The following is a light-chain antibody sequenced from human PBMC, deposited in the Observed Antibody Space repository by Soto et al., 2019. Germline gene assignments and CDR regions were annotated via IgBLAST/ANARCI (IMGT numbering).Light chain of an antibody. CDR1: QSVNGND. Sequence: DIVLTQSPDTLSLSPGERATLSCRASQSVNGNDFAWYQQKPGQAPRLLIFGAFSRSTGIQDKFSGSASGRDFTLTIDRLEPEDFAVYYCQQYGRSPLTFGGGTKVEIK. V-gene: IGKV3-20*01. CDR3: QQYGRSPLT. CDR2: GAF. J-gene: IGKJ4*01.